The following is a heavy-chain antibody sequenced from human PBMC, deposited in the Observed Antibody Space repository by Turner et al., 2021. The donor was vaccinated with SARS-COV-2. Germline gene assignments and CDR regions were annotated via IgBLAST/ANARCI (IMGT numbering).Heavy chain of an antibody. CDR2: ISSSGTII. J-gene: IGHJ4*02. V-gene: IGHV3-11*01. D-gene: IGHD3-9*01. CDR1: GFTFSHYY. CDR3: TRDKEELRYFDWLPKPLDY. Sequence: QVQLVESGGGLVKPGGSLRLSCAASGFTFSHYYMSWIRQAPGKGLECVSYISSSGTIIYYADSVKGRFTISRDNAKNSLFLLLNSLRAEDTAVYYCTRDKEELRYFDWLPKPLDYWGQGTLVTVSS.